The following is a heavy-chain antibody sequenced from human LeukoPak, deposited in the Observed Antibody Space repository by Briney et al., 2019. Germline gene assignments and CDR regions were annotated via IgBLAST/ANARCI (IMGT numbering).Heavy chain of an antibody. CDR1: GGTFSSYA. D-gene: IGHD6-13*01. Sequence: ASVKVSCKASGGTFSSYAISWVRQAPGQGLEWMGRIIPILGIANYAQKFQGRVTITADKSTSTAYMELSSLRSEDTAVYYCARDSIAAAGTSPRGDYWGQGTLVTVSS. V-gene: IGHV1-69*04. J-gene: IGHJ4*02. CDR2: IIPILGIA. CDR3: ARDSIAAAGTSPRGDY.